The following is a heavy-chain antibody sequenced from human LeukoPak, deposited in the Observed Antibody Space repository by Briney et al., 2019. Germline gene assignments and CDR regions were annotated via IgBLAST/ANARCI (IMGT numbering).Heavy chain of an antibody. CDR1: GFTFSSYA. D-gene: IGHD5-12*01. Sequence: PGGSLRLSCAASGFTFSSYAMSWVRQAPGKGLEWVSFMSGTGGNTGYADPVKGRFTISRDNSKNTLYLHMNSLRAEDTALYFCAKGHTGYDFPHFDYWGQGTLVTVSS. CDR2: MSGTGGNT. CDR3: AKGHTGYDFPHFDY. V-gene: IGHV3-23*01. J-gene: IGHJ4*02.